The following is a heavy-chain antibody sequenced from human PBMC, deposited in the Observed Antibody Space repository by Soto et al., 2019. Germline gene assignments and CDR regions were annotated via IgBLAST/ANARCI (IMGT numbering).Heavy chain of an antibody. CDR2: IKQDGSEK. D-gene: IGHD2-2*01. CDR1: GFTFSSYW. V-gene: IGHV3-7*01. Sequence: EVQLVESGGGLVQPGGSLRLSCAASGFTFSSYWMSWVRQAPGKGLEWVDNIKQDGSEKYYVDSVKGRFTISRDNAKNSLYLQMNSLRAEDTAVYYCARGHCSSTSCYVEGIDYWGQGTLVSVSS. J-gene: IGHJ4*02. CDR3: ARGHCSSTSCYVEGIDY.